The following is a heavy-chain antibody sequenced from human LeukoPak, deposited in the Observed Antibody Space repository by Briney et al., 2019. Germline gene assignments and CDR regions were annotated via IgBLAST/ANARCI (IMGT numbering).Heavy chain of an antibody. D-gene: IGHD6-19*01. Sequence: PGGSLRLSCEVSGFTFTTYAMSWVRQAPGKGLEWVSSISGSGSNTYYADSVKGRFTISRDNSKNTLYLQMNSLRAEDTAVYYCAPLGIGVVTNWGQGTLVTVSS. V-gene: IGHV3-23*01. CDR2: ISGSGSNT. CDR1: GFTFTTYA. CDR3: APLGIGVVTN. J-gene: IGHJ4*02.